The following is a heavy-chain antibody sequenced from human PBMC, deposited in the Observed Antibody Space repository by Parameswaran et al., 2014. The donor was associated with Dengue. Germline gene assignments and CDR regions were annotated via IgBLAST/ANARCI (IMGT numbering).Heavy chain of an antibody. Sequence: WIRQPPGKGLEWTGYIYYSGSTYYNPSLKSRVTISVDTSKNQFSLKLSSVTAADTAVYYCAREPLASYRGYDAFDIWGQGTMVTVSS. V-gene: IGHV4-31*02. CDR2: IYYSGST. J-gene: IGHJ3*02. D-gene: IGHD3-16*02. CDR3: AREPLASYRGYDAFDI.